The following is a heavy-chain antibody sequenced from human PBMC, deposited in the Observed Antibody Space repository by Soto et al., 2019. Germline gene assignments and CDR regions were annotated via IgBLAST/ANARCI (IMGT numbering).Heavy chain of an antibody. Sequence: PSAKLSCQACGYTFNSCYMHWGRRARIQGLVWRARINHSGGTTRFEQKFQGRVTMTRDTSTSTVYMELSIRRAGDTAVYYRARTYSSSGHFAPWGQGALVTV. J-gene: IGHJ5*02. V-gene: IGHV1-46*02. CDR1: GYTFNSCY. CDR3: ARTYSSSGHFAP. CDR2: INHSGGTT. D-gene: IGHD6-6*01.